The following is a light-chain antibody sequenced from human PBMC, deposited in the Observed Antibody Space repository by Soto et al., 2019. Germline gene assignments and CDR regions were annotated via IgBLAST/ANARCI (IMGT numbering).Light chain of an antibody. CDR2: GTS. Sequence: KVVRQSVAALSVNQNDRGTLSCRASQYVNTSLAWYQHRPGQAPSLLIYGTSTRAAGIPARFSGSGAGTEFTLTICCLQAEDFTLYCWQEYNYWPRTFCHVTKVAIK. CDR3: QEYNYWPRT. J-gene: IGKJ1*01. CDR1: QYVNTS. V-gene: IGKV3-15*01.